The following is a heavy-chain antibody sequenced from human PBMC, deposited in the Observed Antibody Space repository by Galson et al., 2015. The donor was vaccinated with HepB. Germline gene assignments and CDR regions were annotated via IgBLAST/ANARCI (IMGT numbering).Heavy chain of an antibody. J-gene: IGHJ5*02. D-gene: IGHD3-9*01. V-gene: IGHV1-2*02. CDR1: GYTFTGYY. CDR3: ARHGTYYDILTGASWFDP. CDR2: INPNSGGT. Sequence: SVKVSCKASGYTFTGYYMHWVRQAPGQGLEWMGWINPNSGGTNYAQKFQGRVTMTRDTSISTAYMELSRLRSDDTAVYYCARHGTYYDILTGASWFDPWGQGTLVTVSS.